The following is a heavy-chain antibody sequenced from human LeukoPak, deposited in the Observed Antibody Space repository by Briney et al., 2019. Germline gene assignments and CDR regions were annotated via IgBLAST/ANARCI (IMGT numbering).Heavy chain of an antibody. V-gene: IGHV3-66*01. D-gene: IGHD2-21*02. J-gene: IGHJ5*02. CDR1: GFTVSSNY. CDR3: ARNEQAHCGGDCYQHWFDP. CDR2: IYSGGST. Sequence: GGSLRLSCAASGFTVSSNYMSWVRQAPGKGLEWVSVIYSGGSTYYADSVKGRFTISRDNSKNTLYLQMNSLRAEDTAVYYCARNEQAHCGGDCYQHWFDPWGQGTLVTVSS.